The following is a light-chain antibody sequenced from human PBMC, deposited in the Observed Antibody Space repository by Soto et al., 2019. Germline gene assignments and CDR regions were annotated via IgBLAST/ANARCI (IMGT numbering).Light chain of an antibody. CDR2: GAS. CDR3: QQYGSWT. CDR1: PSVSSSY. J-gene: IGKJ1*01. Sequence: EIVLSQSPGTLSLSPGERAALSCRASPSVSSSYLAWYQQQPAQAPTLPTYGASSRATGIPDRFSGSGSGTDFTLTISRLEPEDFAVYYCQQYGSWTFGQGTKVDI. V-gene: IGKV3-20*01.